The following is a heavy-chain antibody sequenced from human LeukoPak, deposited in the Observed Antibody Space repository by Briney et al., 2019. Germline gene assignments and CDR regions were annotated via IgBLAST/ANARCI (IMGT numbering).Heavy chain of an antibody. Sequence: GGSLRLSCAASGFTVSAYAMAWVRQAPGKGLEWVSTIYDDNTYYADSVKGRFAISTDNSKNTLYLQMNSLRAEDTAVYYCAREDIVVVPAAHPWGQGTLVTVSS. CDR3: AREDIVVVPAAHP. J-gene: IGHJ5*02. CDR2: IYDDNT. V-gene: IGHV3-66*02. CDR1: GFTVSAYA. D-gene: IGHD2-2*01.